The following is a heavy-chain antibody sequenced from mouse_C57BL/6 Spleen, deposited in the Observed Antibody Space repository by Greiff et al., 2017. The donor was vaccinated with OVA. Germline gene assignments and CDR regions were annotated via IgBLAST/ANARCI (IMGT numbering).Heavy chain of an antibody. CDR3: ARSTVPLLRYAFAY. CDR2: IYWDDDK. D-gene: IGHD1-1*01. J-gene: IGHJ3*01. CDR1: GFSLSTSGMG. Sequence: QVTLKESGPGILQSSQTPSLTCSFSGFSLSTSGMGVSWIRQPSGKGLEWLAHIYWDDDKRYNPSLKSRLTISKDTSRNQVFLKITSVDTADTATYYCARSTVPLLRYAFAYWGQGTLVTVSA. V-gene: IGHV8-12*01.